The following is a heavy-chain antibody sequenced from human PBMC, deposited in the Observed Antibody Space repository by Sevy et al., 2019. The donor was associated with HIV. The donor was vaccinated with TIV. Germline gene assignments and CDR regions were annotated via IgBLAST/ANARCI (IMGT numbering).Heavy chain of an antibody. Sequence: GGSLRLSCAASGFTFSSYGMHWVRQAPGKGLEWVAVIWYDGSNKYYAESVKGRFTIYRDNSKNTLYLQMNSLRAEETAVYYCARARGGSYSSGWYGDAFDIWAQVTMVTVSS. D-gene: IGHD6-19*01. V-gene: IGHV3-33*01. J-gene: IGHJ3*02. CDR2: IWYDGSNK. CDR3: ARARGGSYSSGWYGDAFDI. CDR1: GFTFSSYG.